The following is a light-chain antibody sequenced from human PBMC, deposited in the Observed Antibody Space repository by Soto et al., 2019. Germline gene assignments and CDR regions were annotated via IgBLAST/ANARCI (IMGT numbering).Light chain of an antibody. V-gene: IGKV1-39*01. CDR2: GAS. Sequence: DIQMTQSPSSLPASVGDRISITCRASQSIGTYLSWYQQKPGKAPKLLIYGASSLLSGVPSRFSGSGSGTDFTLTIASLQPEDFSTYYCQQSDSTPYTFGQGTKVDIK. CDR1: QSIGTY. J-gene: IGKJ2*01. CDR3: QQSDSTPYT.